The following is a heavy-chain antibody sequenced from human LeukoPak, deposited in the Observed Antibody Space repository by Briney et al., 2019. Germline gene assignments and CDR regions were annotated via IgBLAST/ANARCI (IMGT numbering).Heavy chain of an antibody. D-gene: IGHD3-10*01. CDR2: IRSKAYGGTT. V-gene: IGHV3-49*04. J-gene: IGHJ4*02. CDR3: TRVGSGSYTLASAFDY. Sequence: GGSLRLSCTASGFTFGDHAMSWVRQAPGKGLEWVGFIRSKAYGGTTEYAASVKGRFTISRDDSKSIAYLQMNSLKTEDTAVYYCTRVGSGSYTLASAFDYWGQGTLVTVSS. CDR1: GFTFGDHA.